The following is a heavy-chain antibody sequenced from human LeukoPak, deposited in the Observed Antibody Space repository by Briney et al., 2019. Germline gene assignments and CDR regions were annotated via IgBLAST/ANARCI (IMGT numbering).Heavy chain of an antibody. CDR3: AKGRISGDGGLDF. J-gene: IGHJ4*02. CDR2: ISGSGGGT. CDR1: GFTFSSYA. Sequence: GGSLRLSCAASGFTFSSYAMSWVRQAPGKGLEWVSSISGSGGGTYYGDSVKGRFTISRDNSKNTLYLQVNSLRAEDTAVFYCAKGRISGDGGLDFWGQGTLVTVSS. V-gene: IGHV3-23*01. D-gene: IGHD6-13*01.